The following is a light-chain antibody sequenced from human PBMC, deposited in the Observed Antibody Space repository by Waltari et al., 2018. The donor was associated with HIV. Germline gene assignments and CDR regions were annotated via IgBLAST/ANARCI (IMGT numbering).Light chain of an antibody. Sequence: QSVLTQPPSTSGTPGQRVTISCSGSSSNIGSNTVNWYQHLPGTAPKLLIYGNNQRPSVVPDRFSGSKSGTSASLAISGLQSEDEADYYCAAWDDSLNGLWVFGGGTKLTVL. CDR1: SSNIGSNT. V-gene: IGLV1-44*01. J-gene: IGLJ3*02. CDR2: GNN. CDR3: AAWDDSLNGLWV.